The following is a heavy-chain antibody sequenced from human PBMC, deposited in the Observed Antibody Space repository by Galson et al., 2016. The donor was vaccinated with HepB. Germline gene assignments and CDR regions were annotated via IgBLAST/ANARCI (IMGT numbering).Heavy chain of an antibody. CDR1: GFSFTSTW. V-gene: IGHV3-15*01. D-gene: IGHD3-16*02. Sequence: SLRLSCAASGFSFTSTWMSWVRQAPGMGLEWIGRIKSRSDGETTEFAAPVRGRFSISRDDSKSTVYLQMNSLETDDTAVYFCTTDYGYAWGSHRLGYWGQGTLVTVSS. J-gene: IGHJ4*02. CDR2: IKSRSDGETT. CDR3: TTDYGYAWGSHRLGY.